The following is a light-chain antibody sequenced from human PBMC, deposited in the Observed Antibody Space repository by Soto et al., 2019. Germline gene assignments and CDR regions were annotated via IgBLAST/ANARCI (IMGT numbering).Light chain of an antibody. Sequence: DIQMTQSPSTLSASVGDRVTITCRASQSISSWLAWYQQKPGKAPKLLIYKASSLESGVPSRFSGSRSGTEFTLTISSLQPDDFATYYCQQYNSYPLTFGGGTKV. CDR3: QQYNSYPLT. CDR2: KAS. J-gene: IGKJ4*01. CDR1: QSISSW. V-gene: IGKV1-5*03.